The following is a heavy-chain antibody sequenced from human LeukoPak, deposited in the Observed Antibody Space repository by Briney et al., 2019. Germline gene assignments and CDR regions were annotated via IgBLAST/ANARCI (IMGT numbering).Heavy chain of an antibody. Sequence: GGSLRLSCAASGFSFEDFGMSWVRQAPGQGLEWVSGINWSGETTSYAASVEGRFTISRDNAKKALYLQMNSLRAEDTALYYCAGGYTSGGVDHWGQGTLVTVSS. CDR2: INWSGETT. V-gene: IGHV3-20*04. CDR3: AGGYTSGGVDH. J-gene: IGHJ4*02. D-gene: IGHD6-25*01. CDR1: GFSFEDFG.